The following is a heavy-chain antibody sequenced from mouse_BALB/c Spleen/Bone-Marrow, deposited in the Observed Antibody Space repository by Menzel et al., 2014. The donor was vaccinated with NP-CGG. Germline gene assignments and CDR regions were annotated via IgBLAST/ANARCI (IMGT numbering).Heavy chain of an antibody. CDR2: IYPGSGGT. J-gene: IGHJ3*01. CDR1: GYTFTSYW. Sequence: LQQSGSELVRPGASVKLSCKASGYTFTSYWMHWVKQRPGQGLEWIGNIYPGSGGTNYDEKFKSKATLTVDTSSSTAYMQLSSLTSEDSAVYYCTRSGYDVAYWGQGTLVTVSA. D-gene: IGHD2-2*01. CDR3: TRSGYDVAY. V-gene: IGHV1S22*01.